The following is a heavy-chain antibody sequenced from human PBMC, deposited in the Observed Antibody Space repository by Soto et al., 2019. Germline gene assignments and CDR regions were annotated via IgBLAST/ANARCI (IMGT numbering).Heavy chain of an antibody. D-gene: IGHD3-22*01. J-gene: IGHJ4*02. CDR2: INWNSGSI. Sequence: EVQLVESGGGLVQPGSSLRLSCAASGFTFDDYAMHWVRHDPGKGLEWVSGINWNSGSIGSADSVKGRFTISRDNAKNSLYLQMNSLRTEDTALYYCAKGYNYDRSGNPDYWGQGTLVTVSS. CDR3: AKGYNYDRSGNPDY. V-gene: IGHV3-9*01. CDR1: GFTFDDYA.